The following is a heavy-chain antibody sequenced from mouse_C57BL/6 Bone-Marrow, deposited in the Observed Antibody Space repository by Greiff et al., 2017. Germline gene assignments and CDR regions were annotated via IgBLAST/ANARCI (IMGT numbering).Heavy chain of an antibody. J-gene: IGHJ4*01. V-gene: IGHV1-54*01. CDR2: INPGSGGT. Sequence: VQLQQSGAELVRPGTSVKVSCKASGYAFTNYLIEWVKQRPGQGLEWIGVINPGSGGTNYNEKFKGKATLTADKSSSTAYMQLSSLTSEDSAVYFCARNRLRSYAMDYWGQGTSVTVSS. D-gene: IGHD3-2*02. CDR1: GYAFTNYL. CDR3: ARNRLRSYAMDY.